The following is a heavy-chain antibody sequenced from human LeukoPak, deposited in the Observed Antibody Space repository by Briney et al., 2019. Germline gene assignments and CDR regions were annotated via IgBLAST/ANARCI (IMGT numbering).Heavy chain of an antibody. D-gene: IGHD2-2*01. V-gene: IGHV1-69*13. Sequence: GASVKVSCKASGGTFSSYAISWVRQAPGQGLEWTGGIIPIFGTANYAQKFQGRVTITADESTSTAYMELSSLRSEDTAVYYCAREGYCSSTSCRWTLSYWGQGTLVTVSS. J-gene: IGHJ4*02. CDR2: IIPIFGTA. CDR1: GGTFSSYA. CDR3: AREGYCSSTSCRWTLSY.